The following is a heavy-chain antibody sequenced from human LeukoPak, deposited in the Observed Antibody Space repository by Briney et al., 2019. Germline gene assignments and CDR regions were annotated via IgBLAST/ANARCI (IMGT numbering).Heavy chain of an antibody. CDR1: GFTFSNYA. CDR3: VRGEYYYDSSGRGFDL. Sequence: PGGSLRLSCAASGFTFSNYAMHWVRQAPGKGLEWVAIISYDGSNKYYADSVKGRFTISRDNSKNTLYLQMNSLRAEDTAVYYCVRGEYYYDSSGRGFDLWGRGTLVTVSS. D-gene: IGHD3-22*01. J-gene: IGHJ2*01. CDR2: ISYDGSNK. V-gene: IGHV3-30*04.